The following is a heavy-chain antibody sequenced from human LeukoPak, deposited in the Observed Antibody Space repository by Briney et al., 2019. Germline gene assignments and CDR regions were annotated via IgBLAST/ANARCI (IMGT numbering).Heavy chain of an antibody. J-gene: IGHJ5*02. CDR1: GSRFTSYW. V-gene: IGHV5-51*01. CDR2: IYPGDSDT. D-gene: IGHD4-11*01. CDR3: ARTTDYLNWFDP. Sequence: GASLQISCKGSGSRFTSYWIGWVRQLPGKGLEWMGIIYPGDSDTRYSPSFQGQVTISADKSISAAYLQWSSLKASDTAVYYCARTTDYLNWFDPWGQGTLVTVSS.